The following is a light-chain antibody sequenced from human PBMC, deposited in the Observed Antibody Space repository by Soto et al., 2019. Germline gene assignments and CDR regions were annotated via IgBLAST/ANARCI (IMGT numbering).Light chain of an antibody. V-gene: IGKV3-20*01. CDR2: GTS. CDR3: QEYVTSPWT. Sequence: EIVLTQSPGTLSLSPGERATLSCRASQSVSSSYLAWYQQKPGQAPRLLIYGTSSMAPVIPGRFSGSGSGTDSTFTITALEPEYFAVDYGQEYVTSPWTFSQGTKVYI. CDR1: QSVSSSY. J-gene: IGKJ1*01.